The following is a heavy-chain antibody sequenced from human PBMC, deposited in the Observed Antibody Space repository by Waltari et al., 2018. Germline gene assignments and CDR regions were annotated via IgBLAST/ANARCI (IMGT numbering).Heavy chain of an antibody. CDR2: INHSGST. CDR3: ARNAFTIFSYYYYYYMDV. V-gene: IGHV4-34*01. CDR1: GGSFSGYY. D-gene: IGHD3-3*01. Sequence: QVQLQQWGAGLLKPSETLSLTCAVYGGSFSGYYWSWISQPPGQGLEWIGEINHSGSTNYNPSLKSRVTISVDTSKNQFSLKLSSVTAADTAVYYCARNAFTIFSYYYYYYMDVWGKGTTVTISS. J-gene: IGHJ6*03.